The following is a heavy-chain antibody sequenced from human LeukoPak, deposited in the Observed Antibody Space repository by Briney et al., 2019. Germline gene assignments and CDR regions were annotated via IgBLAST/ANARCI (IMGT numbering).Heavy chain of an antibody. CDR1: GGSISSYY. CDR3: AREGCSGGSCPFYYFDY. Sequence: PSETLSLTCTISGGSISSYYWSWIRQPPGKGLEWIGYIYYSGSTNYNPSLKSRVTISVDTSKNQFSLKLSSVTAADTAVYYCAREGCSGGSCPFYYFDYWGQGTLVTVSS. J-gene: IGHJ4*02. D-gene: IGHD2-15*01. V-gene: IGHV4-59*01. CDR2: IYYSGST.